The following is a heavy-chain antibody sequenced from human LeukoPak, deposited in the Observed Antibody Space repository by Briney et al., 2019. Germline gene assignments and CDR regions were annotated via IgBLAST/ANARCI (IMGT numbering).Heavy chain of an antibody. D-gene: IGHD5-18*01. CDR1: GFTFSSYW. J-gene: IGHJ4*02. CDR3: ARDRAREMVTTNINFDY. Sequence: GGSLRLSCAASGFTFSSYWMGWVRQAPGKGLEWVASIKQDGSEKYYVDSVKGRFTISRDNAKNSLYLQMNSLRAEDTAVYYCARDRAREMVTTNINFDYWGQGTLVTVSS. V-gene: IGHV3-7*01. CDR2: IKQDGSEK.